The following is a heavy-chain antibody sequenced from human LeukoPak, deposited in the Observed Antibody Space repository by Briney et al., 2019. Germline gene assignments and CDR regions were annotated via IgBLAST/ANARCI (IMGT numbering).Heavy chain of an antibody. CDR1: GGSMNTYY. D-gene: IGHD2-8*01. J-gene: IGHJ4*02. Sequence: SETLSLICTVSGGSMNTYYWSWIRQPPGKGLEWIGYISDSGNTAYNLSLKSRVSISVDTSKTQISLSLTSVTAADTAVYYCARGPSRFDNAGHWGQGILVTVST. CDR2: ISDSGNT. CDR3: ARGPSRFDNAGH. V-gene: IGHV4-59*01.